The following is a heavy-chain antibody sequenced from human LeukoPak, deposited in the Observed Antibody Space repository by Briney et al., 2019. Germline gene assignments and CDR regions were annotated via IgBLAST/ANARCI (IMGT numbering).Heavy chain of an antibody. CDR3: ARDYSSSWLRFFDY. CDR1: GFTFSSYG. Sequence: GGSLRLSCAASGFTFSSYGMHWVRQAPGKGLEWVAVMWFDGSNIYYADSVKGRFTISRDNSKNTLYLQMDSLRAEGTAVYYCARDYSSSWLRFFDYWGQGTLVTVSS. V-gene: IGHV3-33*01. CDR2: MWFDGSNI. J-gene: IGHJ4*02. D-gene: IGHD6-6*01.